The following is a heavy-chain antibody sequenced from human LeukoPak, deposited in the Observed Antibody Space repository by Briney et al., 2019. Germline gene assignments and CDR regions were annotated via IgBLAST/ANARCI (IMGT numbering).Heavy chain of an antibody. J-gene: IGHJ4*02. CDR3: ARQATNSPVDY. CDR1: GFTFSSYW. D-gene: IGHD2/OR15-2a*01. V-gene: IGHV3-74*01. CDR2: INLDGGSS. Sequence: PGGSLRLSCAASGFTFSSYWMHWVRQAPGKGLVWVSRINLDGGSSAYADSVKGRFTISRDNAQNTLYLQMNSLRAEDTAVYYCARQATNSPVDYLGQGTLVTVSS.